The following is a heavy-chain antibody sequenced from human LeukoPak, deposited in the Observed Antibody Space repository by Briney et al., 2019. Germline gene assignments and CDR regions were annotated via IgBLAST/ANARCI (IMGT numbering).Heavy chain of an antibody. V-gene: IGHV3-9*03. CDR1: GFTFDDYA. J-gene: IGHJ3*02. CDR2: ISWNSGSI. CDR3: AKGVGAASGDDAFDI. Sequence: GRSLRLSCAASGFTFDDYAMHWVRQAPGKGLEWVSGISWNSGSIGYADSVKGRFTISRDNAKNSLYLQMNSLRAEDMALYYCAKGVGAASGDDAFDIWGQGTMVAVSS. D-gene: IGHD1-26*01.